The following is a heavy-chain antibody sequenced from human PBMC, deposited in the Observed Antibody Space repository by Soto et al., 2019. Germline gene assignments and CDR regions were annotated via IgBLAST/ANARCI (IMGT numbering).Heavy chain of an antibody. CDR3: ARDIFPYSSGSNRFDH. D-gene: IGHD6-19*01. V-gene: IGHV1-18*01. J-gene: IGHJ5*02. Sequence: QVQLVQSGAEVKKPGASVKVSCKASGYTFTSYGISWVRQAPGQGLEWMGWISAYNGNTNYAQKLQGRVTMTKETSTSTAYMELRSMRSDDTDVYYCARDIFPYSSGSNRFDHWGQGTLVTVSS. CDR1: GYTFTSYG. CDR2: ISAYNGNT.